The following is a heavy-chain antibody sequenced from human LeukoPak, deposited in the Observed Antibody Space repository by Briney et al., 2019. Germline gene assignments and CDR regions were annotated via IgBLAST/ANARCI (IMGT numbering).Heavy chain of an antibody. D-gene: IGHD1-26*01. Sequence: GGSLRLSCAASGFTFDYDAMHWVRQAPGKGLEWVSGISWNSGSIGYADSVKGRFTISRDNAKNSLYLQMNSLRAEDTALYYCAKDIEWELRFPFDYWGQGTLVTVSS. CDR1: GFTFDYDA. V-gene: IGHV3-9*01. CDR3: AKDIEWELRFPFDY. J-gene: IGHJ4*02. CDR2: ISWNSGSI.